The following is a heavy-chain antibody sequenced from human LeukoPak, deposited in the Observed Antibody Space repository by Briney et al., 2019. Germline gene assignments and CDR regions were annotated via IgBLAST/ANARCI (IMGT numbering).Heavy chain of an antibody. V-gene: IGHV1-46*01. D-gene: IGHD6-19*01. CDR3: ARDPGIAVAGTNYYYYYYMDV. J-gene: IGHJ6*03. Sequence: ASVKVSCKASGYTFTSYYMHWVRQAPGQGLEWMGIINPSGGSTSYAQKFQGRVTMTRDTSTSTVYMELSSLRSEDTAVYYCARDPGIAVAGTNYYYYYYMDVWGKGTTVTISS. CDR2: INPSGGST. CDR1: GYTFTSYY.